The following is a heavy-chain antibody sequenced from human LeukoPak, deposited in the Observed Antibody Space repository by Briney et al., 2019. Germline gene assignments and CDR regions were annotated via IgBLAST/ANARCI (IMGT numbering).Heavy chain of an antibody. D-gene: IGHD1-26*01. CDR1: GYTLTELP. CDR2: FDPDDGET. Sequence: AASVKVSCKVSGYTLTELPIHWVRHAPGKGLEWMGGFDPDDGETVYAQMFQGRVTMTEDTSSDTASMELSSLRSEDTAVYYCATGTSGSYYVGIVRPIDYWGQGTLVTVSS. V-gene: IGHV1-24*01. J-gene: IGHJ4*02. CDR3: ATGTSGSYYVGIVRPIDY.